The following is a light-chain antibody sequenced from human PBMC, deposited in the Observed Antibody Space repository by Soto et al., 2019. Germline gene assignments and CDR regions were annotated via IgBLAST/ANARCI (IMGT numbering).Light chain of an antibody. CDR2: DVT. CDR1: SSDVGGYNY. J-gene: IGLJ3*02. V-gene: IGLV2-11*01. CDR3: CSYAGTYSWV. Sequence: QSALAQPRSVSGSPGQAVTISCTGTSSDVGGYNYVSWYQQHPGKAPKLMILDVTKRPSGVPDRFSGSKSGNTASLTISGLQAEDEADYCCCSYAGTYSWVFGGGTKVTVL.